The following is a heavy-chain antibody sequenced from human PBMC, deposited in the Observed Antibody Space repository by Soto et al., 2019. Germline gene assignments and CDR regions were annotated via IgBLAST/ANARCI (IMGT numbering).Heavy chain of an antibody. V-gene: IGHV3-30-3*01. Sequence: GGSLRLSCAASGFTLSSYAMHWVRQAPGKGLEWVAVISYDGSNKYYADSVKGRFTISRDNSKNTLYLQMNSLRAEDTAVYYCARGGPGVVTYAFAIWGQGTMVTVSS. J-gene: IGHJ3*02. CDR3: ARGGPGVVTYAFAI. D-gene: IGHD3-3*01. CDR2: ISYDGSNK. CDR1: GFTLSSYA.